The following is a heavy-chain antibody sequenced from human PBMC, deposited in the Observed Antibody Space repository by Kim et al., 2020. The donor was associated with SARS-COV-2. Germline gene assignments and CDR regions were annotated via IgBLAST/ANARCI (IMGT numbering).Heavy chain of an antibody. Sequence: GGSLRLSCAASRFTFSIYAMSWVRQAPGKGLEWVSGISAGRDSTYYADSVKGRFTISRDSSKNTLYLQMSSLRAEDTAVYYCAKEGGIHSSGYHFDYWGQGTLVTVSS. CDR3: AKEGGIHSSGYHFDY. V-gene: IGHV3-23*01. J-gene: IGHJ4*02. D-gene: IGHD6-19*01. CDR1: RFTFSIYA. CDR2: ISAGRDST.